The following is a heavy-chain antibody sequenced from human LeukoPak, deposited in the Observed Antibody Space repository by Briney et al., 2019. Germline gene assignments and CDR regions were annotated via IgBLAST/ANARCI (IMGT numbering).Heavy chain of an antibody. J-gene: IGHJ4*02. CDR3: ARDHPFYGGNPGFDY. V-gene: IGHV4-34*01. CDR1: GGSFSGYY. D-gene: IGHD4-23*01. CDR2: INHSGST. Sequence: PSETLSLTCAVYGGSFSGYYWSWIRQPPGKGLEWIGEINHSGSTNYNPSLKSRVTISVDTSKNQFSLKLSSVTAADTAVYYCARDHPFYGGNPGFDYWGQGTLVTVSS.